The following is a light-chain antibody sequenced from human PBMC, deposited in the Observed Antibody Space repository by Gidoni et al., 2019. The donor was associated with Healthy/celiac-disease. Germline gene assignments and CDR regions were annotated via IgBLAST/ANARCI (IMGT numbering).Light chain of an antibody. CDR1: SSDVGGYNY. CDR2: EVS. J-gene: IGLJ3*02. V-gene: IGLV2-14*01. Sequence: QSALTQPASVSASPGQSITISCTGTSSDVGGYNYVSWYQQHPGKAPKLMIYEVSNRPSGVSNRFSGSKSGNTASLTSAGLQAEDEADYYCSSYTSSSTLVFGGGTKLTVL. CDR3: SSYTSSSTLV.